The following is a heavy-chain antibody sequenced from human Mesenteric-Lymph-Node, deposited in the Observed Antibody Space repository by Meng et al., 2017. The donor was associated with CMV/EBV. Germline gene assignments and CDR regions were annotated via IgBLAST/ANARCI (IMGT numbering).Heavy chain of an antibody. D-gene: IGHD3-22*01. Sequence: SETLSLTCTVSGDSIISSNWWTWVRQPPGKGLEWVGEIYHSGTTNDNPSLQSRVTTSVDKSKNQFSLKLTSVTAADTAVYYCARGIPNYDSSGYLGAWGRGTLVTVSS. J-gene: IGHJ5*02. CDR2: IYHSGTT. V-gene: IGHV4-4*02. CDR1: GDSIISSNW. CDR3: ARGIPNYDSSGYLGA.